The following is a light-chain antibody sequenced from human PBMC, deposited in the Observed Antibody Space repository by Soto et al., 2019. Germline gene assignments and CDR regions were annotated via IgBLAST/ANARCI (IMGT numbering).Light chain of an antibody. CDR3: VQFSHFPRT. Sequence: DIVLTQTPLSSPVTLGQPASISCRSSQSLVYSDGNTYLSWLQQRPGQPPRLLIYQISNRFSGVPDRFSGSGAGTDFTLKISRVEAEDVGGYSCVQFSHFPRTFGQGTKVEIK. V-gene: IGKV2-24*01. J-gene: IGKJ1*01. CDR1: QSLVYSDGNTY. CDR2: QIS.